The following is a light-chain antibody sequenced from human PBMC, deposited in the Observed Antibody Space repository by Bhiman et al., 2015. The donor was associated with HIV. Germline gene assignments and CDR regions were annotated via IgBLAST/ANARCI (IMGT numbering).Light chain of an antibody. CDR1: SSNIGAGYD. CDR3: QSYDLSLSGVV. J-gene: IGLJ2*01. Sequence: QSVLTQPPSVSGAPGQRVTISCTGSSSNIGAGYDVHWYQQLPGTAPKLLIYGNSNRPSGVPERFSGSRSGTSASLAIAGLQAEDEADYYCQSYDLSLSGVVFGGGTKLTVL. CDR2: GNS. V-gene: IGLV1-40*01.